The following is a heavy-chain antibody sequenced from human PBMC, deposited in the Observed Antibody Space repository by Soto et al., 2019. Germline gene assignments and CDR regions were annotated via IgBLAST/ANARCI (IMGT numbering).Heavy chain of an antibody. V-gene: IGHV3-30*03. CDR3: TRGAQGFDY. Sequence: GGSLRLSCAASGFTFSNYAIHWVRQAPGKGLEWVAVIASDGKDKRYADSVKGRFTISRENAKNSVYLQMNSLSAGDTAVYYCTRGAQGFDYWGQGTLVTVSS. CDR1: GFTFSNYA. CDR2: IASDGKDK. J-gene: IGHJ4*02.